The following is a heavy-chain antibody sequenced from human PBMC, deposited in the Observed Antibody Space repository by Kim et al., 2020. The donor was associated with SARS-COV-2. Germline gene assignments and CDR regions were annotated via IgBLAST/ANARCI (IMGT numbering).Heavy chain of an antibody. CDR3: ARAYYGSGSYYYYYYGMDV. J-gene: IGHJ6*02. CDR1: GYTFTSYG. Sequence: ASVKVSCKASGYTFTSYGISWVRQAPGQGLEWMGWISAYNGNTNYAQKLQGRVTMTTDTSTSTAYMELRSLRSDDTAVYYCARAYYGSGSYYYYYYGMDVWGQGTTVTVSS. CDR2: ISAYNGNT. D-gene: IGHD3-10*01. V-gene: IGHV1-18*01.